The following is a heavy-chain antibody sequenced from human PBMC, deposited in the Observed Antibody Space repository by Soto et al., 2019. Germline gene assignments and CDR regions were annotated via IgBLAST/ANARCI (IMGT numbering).Heavy chain of an antibody. V-gene: IGHV5-10-1*01. CDR2: IDPSGSYT. CDR1: GYNFTAFW. Sequence: GESLKISCKASGYNFTAFWIHWVRQMPGKGLEWLGKIDPSGSYTNYSPSFEGPVTISTDNSITTAYLQWSSLRASDTALYFCARVYKNWFDSCAQGTMVTVSS. J-gene: IGHJ5*01. D-gene: IGHD1-1*01. CDR3: ARVYKNWFDS.